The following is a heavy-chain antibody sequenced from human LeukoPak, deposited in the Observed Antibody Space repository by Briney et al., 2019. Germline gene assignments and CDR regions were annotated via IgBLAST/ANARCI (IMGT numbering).Heavy chain of an antibody. V-gene: IGHV3-23*01. CDR1: GFTFSTYA. CDR2: ISVSAGST. J-gene: IGHJ4*02. Sequence: GGSLKLSCTASGFTFSTYAMSWVRQAPGKGLEWVSAISVSAGSTYYADSVKGRFTISRDNSKNTLYLQMNSLRAEDTAVYYCATGSVRYSASWYSQEGDYWGQGTLVTVSS. D-gene: IGHD6-13*01. CDR3: ATGSVRYSASWYSQEGDY.